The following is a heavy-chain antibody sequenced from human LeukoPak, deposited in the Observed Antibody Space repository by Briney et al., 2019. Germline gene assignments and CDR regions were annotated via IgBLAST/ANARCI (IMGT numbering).Heavy chain of an antibody. CDR3: ARDPGYSSRVRNLFDY. D-gene: IGHD5-18*01. Sequence: GASVKVSCKASGYTFTGYYMLWVRQAPGQGLEWMGWINPNSGGTNYAQKFQGRVTMTRDTSISTAYMELSRLRSDDTAVYYCARDPGYSSRVRNLFDYWGQGTLVTVSS. J-gene: IGHJ4*02. CDR1: GYTFTGYY. V-gene: IGHV1-2*02. CDR2: INPNSGGT.